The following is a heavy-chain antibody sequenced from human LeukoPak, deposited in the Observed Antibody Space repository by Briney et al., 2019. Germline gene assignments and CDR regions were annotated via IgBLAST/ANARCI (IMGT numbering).Heavy chain of an antibody. CDR2: ISGSGGST. CDR1: GFTVSSNY. CDR3: AKDQYPVDY. V-gene: IGHV3-23*01. J-gene: IGHJ4*02. D-gene: IGHD2-2*02. Sequence: GGSLRLSCAASGFTVSSNYMSWVRQAPGKGLEWVSAISGSGGSTYYADSVKGRFTISRDNSKNTLYLQMNSLRAEDTAVYYCAKDQYPVDYWGQGTLVTVSS.